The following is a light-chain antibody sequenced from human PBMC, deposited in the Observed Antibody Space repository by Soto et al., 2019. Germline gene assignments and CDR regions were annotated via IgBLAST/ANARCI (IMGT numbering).Light chain of an antibody. CDR2: ATS. J-gene: IGKJ2*01. Sequence: AIQMTQSPSSLSASIGDRVTITCRASQDIKHDLGWYQQKPGKAPKLLIYATSNLQSGVPSRFSGTGSGTDFTLTITGLQPEDLGTYYCQHTTDFTFGQGTKVDIK. CDR1: QDIKHD. V-gene: IGKV1-6*01. CDR3: QHTTDFT.